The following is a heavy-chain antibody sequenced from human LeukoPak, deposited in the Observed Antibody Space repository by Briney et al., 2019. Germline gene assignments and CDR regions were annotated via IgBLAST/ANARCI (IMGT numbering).Heavy chain of an antibody. J-gene: IGHJ4*02. CDR3: AKFGSDYYDSSGYPPFDY. D-gene: IGHD3-22*01. CDR1: GFTFSSYA. Sequence: GGSLRLSCAASGFTFSSYAMSWVRQAPGKGLEWVSAISGSGGSTYYADSVKGRFTISRDNSKNTLYLQMNSLRAEDTAVYCCAKFGSDYYDSSGYPPFDYWGQGTLVTVSS. CDR2: ISGSGGST. V-gene: IGHV3-23*01.